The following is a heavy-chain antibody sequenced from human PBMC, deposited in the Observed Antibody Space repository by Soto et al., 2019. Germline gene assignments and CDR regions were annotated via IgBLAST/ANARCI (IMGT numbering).Heavy chain of an antibody. Sequence: QLQLQESGPALAKPSETLSLNCTLSGGSISSRSYYWGWIRQPPGKGLEWIGSIYYSETTYYDPSLKSRVTISVDTSKNQFSLKLSSVTAADTAVYYCASPPANYYGWFDPWGQGTLVTVSS. J-gene: IGHJ5*02. CDR1: GGSISSRSYY. V-gene: IGHV4-39*01. CDR2: IYYSETT. CDR3: ASPPANYYGWFDP. D-gene: IGHD1-26*01.